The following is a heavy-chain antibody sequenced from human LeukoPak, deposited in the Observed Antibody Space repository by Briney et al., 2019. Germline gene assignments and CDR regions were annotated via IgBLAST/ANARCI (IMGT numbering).Heavy chain of an antibody. V-gene: IGHV3-13*01. CDR2: IGTAGDT. CDR3: AKELRTAAGYDAYDL. CDR1: GFTFSNSD. D-gene: IGHD6-25*01. Sequence: GGSLRLSCAASGFTFSNSDMHWVRRGTGNGLEWVSAIGTAGDTYYSDSVKGRFTISRENAKNSLYLQMNSLRAGDTAVYYCAKELRTAAGYDAYDLWGQGTMVTVSS. J-gene: IGHJ3*01.